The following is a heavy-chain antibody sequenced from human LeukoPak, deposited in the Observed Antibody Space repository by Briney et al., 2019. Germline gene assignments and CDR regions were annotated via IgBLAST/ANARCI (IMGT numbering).Heavy chain of an antibody. D-gene: IGHD5-12*01. CDR3: ARATQVATITGYYYGMDV. Sequence: PSETLSLTCTVSGGSISSYYWSWIRQPPGKGLEWIGYIYYSGSTNYNPALKSRVTISVDTSKNQFSLKLSSVTAADTAVYYCARATQVATITGYYYGMDVWGQGTTVTVSS. CDR2: IYYSGST. J-gene: IGHJ6*02. CDR1: GGSISSYY. V-gene: IGHV4-59*01.